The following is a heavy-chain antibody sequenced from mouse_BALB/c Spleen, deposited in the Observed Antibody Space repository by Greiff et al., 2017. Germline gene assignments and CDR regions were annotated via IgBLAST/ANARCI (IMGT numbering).Heavy chain of an antibody. Sequence: EVKVEESGGGLVKPGGSLKLSCAASGFAFSSYDMSWVRQTPEKRLEWVAYISSGGGSTYYPDTVKGRFTISRDNAKNTLYLEMSSLRSEDTAMYYCARAHGAAYWGQGTLVTVSA. CDR2: ISSGGGST. CDR3: ARAHGAAY. CDR1: GFAFSSYD. V-gene: IGHV5-12-1*01. J-gene: IGHJ3*01.